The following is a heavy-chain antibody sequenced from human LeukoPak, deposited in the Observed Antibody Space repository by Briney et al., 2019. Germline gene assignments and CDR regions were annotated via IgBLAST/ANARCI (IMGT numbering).Heavy chain of an antibody. Sequence: AASVKVSCKASGGTFSSYAISWVRQAPGQGLEWMGGIIPIFGTANYAQKFQGRVTITADESTSTAYVELSSLRSEDTAVYYCAGATLYYDSSGYQDYWGQGTLVTVSS. V-gene: IGHV1-69*01. CDR3: AGATLYYDSSGYQDY. CDR1: GGTFSSYA. J-gene: IGHJ4*02. CDR2: IIPIFGTA. D-gene: IGHD3-22*01.